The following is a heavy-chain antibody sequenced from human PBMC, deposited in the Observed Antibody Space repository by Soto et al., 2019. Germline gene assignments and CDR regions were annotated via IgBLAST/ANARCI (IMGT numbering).Heavy chain of an antibody. CDR1: GGSISSGDYY. D-gene: IGHD1-1*01. V-gene: IGHV4-30-4*01. J-gene: IGHJ6*02. CDR3: ARGTEYDYYYGMDV. Sequence: QVQLQESGPGLVKPSQTLSLTCTVSGGSISSGDYYWSWIRQPPGKGLEWIGYMYYSGSTYYNPSLKSRVTISVDTSKNQFSLKLSSVTAADTGVYYCARGTEYDYYYGMDVWGQGTTVTVSS. CDR2: MYYSGST.